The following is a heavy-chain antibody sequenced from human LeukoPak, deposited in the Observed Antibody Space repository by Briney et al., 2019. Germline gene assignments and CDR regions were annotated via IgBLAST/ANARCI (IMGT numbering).Heavy chain of an antibody. D-gene: IGHD2-2*01. Sequence: PSQTLSLTCTVSGGSISSGDYYWSWIRQPPGKGLEWIGCIYYSGSTYYNPSLKSRVTISVDTSKNQFSLKLSSVTAADTAVYYCAREGADVVVPAALGDAFDIWGQGTMVTVSS. V-gene: IGHV4-30-4*01. J-gene: IGHJ3*02. CDR3: AREGADVVVPAALGDAFDI. CDR1: GGSISSGDYY. CDR2: IYYSGST.